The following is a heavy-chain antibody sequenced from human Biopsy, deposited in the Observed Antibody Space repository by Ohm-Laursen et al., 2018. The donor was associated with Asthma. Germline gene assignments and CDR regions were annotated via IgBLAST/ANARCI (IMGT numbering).Heavy chain of an antibody. CDR3: AKEVFPGWELRRGPDS. CDR1: GFSFSNYG. Sequence: LTLTCAASGFSFSNYGMHWARQAPGKGLDWVAVISFDGTNRNYTDSVKGRFTISRDNSRNTLHLEMNSLRAEDTAVYFCAKEVFPGWELRRGPDSWGQGTLVTVSS. V-gene: IGHV3-30*18. CDR2: ISFDGTNR. D-gene: IGHD1-26*01. J-gene: IGHJ4*02.